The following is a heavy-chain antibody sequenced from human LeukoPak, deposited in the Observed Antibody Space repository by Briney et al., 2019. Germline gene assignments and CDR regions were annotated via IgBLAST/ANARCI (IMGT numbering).Heavy chain of an antibody. V-gene: IGHV3-53*01. CDR1: GFTVSSNY. CDR3: ARDRYSGYDYGYYYYGMDV. J-gene: IGHJ6*02. D-gene: IGHD5-12*01. Sequence: GGSLRLSCAASGFTVSSNYMSWVRQAPGKGLEWVSVIYSGGSTYYADSVKGRFTISRDNSKNTLYLQINSLRAEDTAVYYCARDRYSGYDYGYYYYGMDVWGQGTTVTVSS. CDR2: IYSGGST.